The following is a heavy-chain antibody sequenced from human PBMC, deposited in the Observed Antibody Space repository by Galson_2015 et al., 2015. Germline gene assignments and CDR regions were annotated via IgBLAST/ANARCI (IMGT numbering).Heavy chain of an antibody. CDR2: INPSGAAT. D-gene: IGHD3-10*01. Sequence: SVKVSCKASGYTFTNYFIQWVRQAPGQGLEWVGTINPSGAATFYAQKLQGRVTMTRDTPTSTVYVELSSLGSEDTAVYYCARELGGTYYFDYWGLGTLVTVSS. V-gene: IGHV1-46*04. J-gene: IGHJ4*02. CDR1: GYTFTNYF. CDR3: ARELGGTYYFDY.